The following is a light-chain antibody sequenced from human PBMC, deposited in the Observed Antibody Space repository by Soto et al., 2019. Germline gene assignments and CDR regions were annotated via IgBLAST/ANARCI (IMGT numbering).Light chain of an antibody. Sequence: SYELTQPPSVSVSPGQTARITCSGDALPKQYAYWYQQKPGQAPVLVIYEDSERPSGIPERFSGSSSGTTVTLTISGVQAEDEADYYCQSADSSGTFYVFGTGTKVTVL. J-gene: IGLJ1*01. CDR3: QSADSSGTFYV. V-gene: IGLV3-25*02. CDR1: ALPKQY. CDR2: EDS.